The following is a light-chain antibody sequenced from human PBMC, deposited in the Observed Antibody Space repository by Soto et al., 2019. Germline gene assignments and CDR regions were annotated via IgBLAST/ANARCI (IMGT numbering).Light chain of an antibody. V-gene: IGKV3-20*01. CDR1: QSVSSNY. J-gene: IGKJ1*01. Sequence: DIVLTQSPGTLSLSPGERATLSCRSSQSVSSNYLAWYQQKPDQAPRLVIYDVSGRATGIPDRFSGSGSGTDFTLTISRLEPEDFAVYYCQQYGSSPTFGQGTEVEIK. CDR2: DVS. CDR3: QQYGSSPT.